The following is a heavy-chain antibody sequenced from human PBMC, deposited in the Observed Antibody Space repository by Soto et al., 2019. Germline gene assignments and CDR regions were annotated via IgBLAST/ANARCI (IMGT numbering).Heavy chain of an antibody. D-gene: IGHD3-10*01. V-gene: IGHV4-31*03. Sequence: QVQLQESGPGLVKPSQTLSRTCIVSGGSISSSGYYWSWIRQHPGKGLEWIGYISYSGNTYYNPSLKCRLNISXXTXKXRFSLKLSSVSAAATAVYYCARVNTLVRGALPLLDVWGQGTTVTVSS. CDR1: GGSISSSGYY. CDR3: ARVNTLVRGALPLLDV. CDR2: ISYSGNT. J-gene: IGHJ6*02.